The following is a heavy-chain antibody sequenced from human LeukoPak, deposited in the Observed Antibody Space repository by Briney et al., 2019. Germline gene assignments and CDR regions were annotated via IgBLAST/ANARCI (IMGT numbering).Heavy chain of an antibody. CDR1: GFTFSSYS. D-gene: IGHD6-19*01. J-gene: IGHJ3*02. CDR2: ISSSSSHI. V-gene: IGHV3-21*01. Sequence: GGSLRLSCAASGFTFSSYSMNWVRQAPGKGLEWVSSISSSSSHIYYADSVKGRFTISRDNAKNSLYLQMNSLRAEDTAVYYCARGSSGWDDAFDIWGQGTMVTVSS. CDR3: ARGSSGWDDAFDI.